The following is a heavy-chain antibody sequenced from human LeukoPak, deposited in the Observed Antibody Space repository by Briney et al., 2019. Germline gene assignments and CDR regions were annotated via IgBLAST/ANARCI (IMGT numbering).Heavy chain of an antibody. CDR1: GGSISSYY. CDR2: IYYSGST. D-gene: IGHD5-18*01. CDR3: ARKTAMVTCFDY. Sequence: SETLSLTCTVSGGSISSYYWSWIRQPPGKGLEWIGYIYYSGSTNYNPSLKSRVTISVDTSKNQFSLKLSSVTAADTAVYYCARKTAMVTCFDYWGQGTLVTVSS. J-gene: IGHJ4*02. V-gene: IGHV4-59*12.